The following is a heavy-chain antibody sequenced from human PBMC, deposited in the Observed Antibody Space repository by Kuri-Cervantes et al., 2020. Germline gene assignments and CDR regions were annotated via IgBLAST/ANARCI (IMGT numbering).Heavy chain of an antibody. J-gene: IGHJ5*02. D-gene: IGHD2-2*01. CDR2: TFYRGAT. Sequence: SETLSLTCSVSGGSISSSIYYWGWIRQPPGMGLEWIGSTFYRGATNYNPSLKSRVTISVDTSKNQFSLKLTSVTAADTAVYYCARYCSSTSCHLPFDPWGQGTLVTVSS. CDR1: GGSISSSIYY. V-gene: IGHV4-39*01. CDR3: ARYCSSTSCHLPFDP.